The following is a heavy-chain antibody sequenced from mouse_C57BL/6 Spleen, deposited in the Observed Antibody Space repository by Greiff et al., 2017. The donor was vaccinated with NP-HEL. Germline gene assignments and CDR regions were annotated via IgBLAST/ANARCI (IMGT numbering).Heavy chain of an antibody. J-gene: IGHJ2*01. V-gene: IGHV1-9*01. CDR2: ILPGSGST. Sequence: LMKPGASVKLSCKATGYTFTGYWIEWVKQRPGHGLEWIGEILPGSGSTNYNEKFKGKATFTADTSSNTAYMQLSSLTTEDSAIYYCARRPYYYGSRGYYFDYWGQGTTLTVSS. CDR1: GYTFTGYW. CDR3: ARRPYYYGSRGYYFDY. D-gene: IGHD1-1*01.